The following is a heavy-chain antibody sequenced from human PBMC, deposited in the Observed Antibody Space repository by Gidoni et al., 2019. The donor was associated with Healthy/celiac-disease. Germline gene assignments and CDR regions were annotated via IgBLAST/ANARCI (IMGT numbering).Heavy chain of an antibody. Sequence: CTVSGGSISSGGYYWSWIRQHPGKGLEWIGYIYYSGSTYYNPSLKSRVTISVDTSKNQFSLKLSSVTAADTAVYYCARDHGSGTTSFSFDPWGQGTLVTVSS. V-gene: IGHV4-31*03. CDR3: ARDHGSGTTSFSFDP. J-gene: IGHJ5*02. CDR2: IYYSGST. CDR1: GGSISSGGYY. D-gene: IGHD1-7*01.